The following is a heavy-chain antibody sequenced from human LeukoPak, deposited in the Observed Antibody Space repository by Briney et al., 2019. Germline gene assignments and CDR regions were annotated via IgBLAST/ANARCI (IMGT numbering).Heavy chain of an antibody. V-gene: IGHV4-34*09. Sequence: SETLSLTCAVYGGSFSGYYWSWIRQPPGKGLEWIGYIYYSGSTYYNPSLKSRVTISVDTSKNQFSLKLSSVTAADTAVYYCARDYCSSTSCGFDPWGQGTLVTVSS. CDR1: GGSFSGYY. CDR2: IYYSGST. D-gene: IGHD2-2*01. J-gene: IGHJ5*02. CDR3: ARDYCSSTSCGFDP.